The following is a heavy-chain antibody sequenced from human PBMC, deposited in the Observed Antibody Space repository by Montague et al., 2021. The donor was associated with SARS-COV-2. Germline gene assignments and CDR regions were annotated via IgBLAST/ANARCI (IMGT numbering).Heavy chain of an antibody. CDR3: ARDRVDRYSGSRTAYGMDV. CDR2: IYTSGST. J-gene: IGHJ6*02. CDR1: GGSISSGSYY. D-gene: IGHD1-26*01. V-gene: IGHV4-61*02. Sequence: TLSLTCTVSGGSISSGSYYWSWLRQPAGKGLEWIGRIYTSGSTNYNPSLKSRVTISVDTSKNQFSLKLGSVTAADTAVYYCARDRVDRYSGSRTAYGMDVWGQGTTVTVSS.